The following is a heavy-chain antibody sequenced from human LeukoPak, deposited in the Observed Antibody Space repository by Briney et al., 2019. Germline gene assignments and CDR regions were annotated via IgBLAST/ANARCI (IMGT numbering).Heavy chain of an antibody. CDR2: ISYDGSNK. V-gene: IGHV3-30-3*01. CDR3: ANLPLASGPSGY. J-gene: IGHJ4*02. Sequence: GGSLRPSCAVSGFTFSSYAMHWVRQAPGKGLEWVAVISYDGSNKYYADSVKGRFTISRDNSKNTLYLQMNSLRVEDTAVFYCANLPLASGPSGYWGQGTLVTVSS. CDR1: GFTFSSYA. D-gene: IGHD3-3*01.